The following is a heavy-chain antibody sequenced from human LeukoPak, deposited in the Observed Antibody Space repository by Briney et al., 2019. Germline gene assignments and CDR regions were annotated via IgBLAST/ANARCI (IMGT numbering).Heavy chain of an antibody. CDR2: IIPIFGTA. V-gene: IGHV1-69*13. CDR1: GGTFSRYA. CDR3: ARVYLKRDYYDSSAYFSFDY. J-gene: IGHJ4*02. D-gene: IGHD3-22*01. Sequence: GASVKVSCTASGGTFSRYAISWVRQAPGQGLEWMGGIIPIFGTANYAQKFQGRITITADDSTSTAYMELSSLRSEDTAVYYCARVYLKRDYYDSSAYFSFDYWGQGTLVTVSS.